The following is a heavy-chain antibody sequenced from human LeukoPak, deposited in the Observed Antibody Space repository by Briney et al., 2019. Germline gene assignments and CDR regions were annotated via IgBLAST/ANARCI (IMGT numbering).Heavy chain of an antibody. Sequence: ASVKVSCKASGYTFTGYYMHWVRQAPGQGLEWMGWINPNSGGTNYAQKFQGRVTMTRDTSISTAYMELSRLRSDDTAVHYCARDPLTHGSGYGGYDQGGRTNWFDPWGQGTLVTVSS. CDR2: INPNSGGT. V-gene: IGHV1-2*02. CDR3: ARDPLTHGSGYGGYDQGGRTNWFDP. D-gene: IGHD5-12*01. CDR1: GYTFTGYY. J-gene: IGHJ5*02.